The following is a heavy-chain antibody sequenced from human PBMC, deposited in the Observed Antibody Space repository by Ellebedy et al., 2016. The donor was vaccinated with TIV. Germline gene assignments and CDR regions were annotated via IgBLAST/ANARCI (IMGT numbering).Heavy chain of an antibody. Sequence: AASVKVSCKASGGTFSSYSINWVRQAPGQGLEWMGRVIPMVESTEYSQSFQGRLTITADTSTSTVYMDLSNVIFEDTAVYFCASPRKGRGTTGAYDVWGQGTKVTVST. CDR1: GGTFSSYS. CDR3: ASPRKGRGTTGAYDV. V-gene: IGHV1-69*08. CDR2: VIPMVEST. D-gene: IGHD1-14*01. J-gene: IGHJ3*01.